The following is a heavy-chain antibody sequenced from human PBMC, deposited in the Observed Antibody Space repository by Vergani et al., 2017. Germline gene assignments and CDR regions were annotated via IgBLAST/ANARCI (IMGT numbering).Heavy chain of an antibody. J-gene: IGHJ5*02. Sequence: QLQLQESGPGLVKPSETLSLTCTVSGGSISSSSYYWGWIRQPPGKGLEWIGSIYYSGSTYYNPSLKSRVTISVDTSKNQFSLKLSSVTAADTAVYYCARQGCSSTCCQNWFDPWGQGTLVTVSS. CDR2: IYYSGST. V-gene: IGHV4-39*07. CDR3: ARQGCSSTCCQNWFDP. CDR1: GGSISSSSYY. D-gene: IGHD2-2*01.